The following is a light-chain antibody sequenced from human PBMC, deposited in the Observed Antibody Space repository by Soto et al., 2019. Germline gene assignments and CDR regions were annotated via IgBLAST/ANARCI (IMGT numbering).Light chain of an antibody. Sequence: QSVLTQPPSVSGAPGQRVTISCTGSSSNIGAGYDVHWYHQLSGTAPKLLIYGNSNRPSGVPDRFSGSKSGTSASLAITGLQDEDEADYYCQSYDSSLSGWVFGGGTKVTVL. J-gene: IGLJ2*01. CDR3: QSYDSSLSGWV. CDR2: GNS. V-gene: IGLV1-40*01. CDR1: SSNIGAGYD.